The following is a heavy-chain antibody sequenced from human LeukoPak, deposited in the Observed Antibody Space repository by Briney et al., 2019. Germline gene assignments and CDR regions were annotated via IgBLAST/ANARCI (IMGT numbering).Heavy chain of an antibody. V-gene: IGHV1-18*01. CDR3: QRITIFGVVIDFDY. J-gene: IGHJ4*02. CDR2: ISGNNGNT. CDR1: GYAFSSYG. D-gene: IGHD3-3*01. Sequence: GASVKVSCKASGYAFSSYGISWVRQAPGQGLEWMGWISGNNGNTHYAQKFQGRVTMTTDTSTSTAYMEVRSLRSDDTAVYYCQRITIFGVVIDFDYWGQGTQVTVSS.